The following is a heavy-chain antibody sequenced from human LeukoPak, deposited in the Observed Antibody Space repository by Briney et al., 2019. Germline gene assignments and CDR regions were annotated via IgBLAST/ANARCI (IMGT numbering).Heavy chain of an antibody. J-gene: IGHJ4*02. CDR1: GGSISSYY. CDR2: IYYSGST. D-gene: IGHD6-13*01. Sequence: KTSETLSLTCTVSGGSISSYYWSWIRQPPGKGLEWIGYIYYSGSTNYNPSLKSRVTISVDTSKNQFSLKLSSVTAADTAVYYCARPSYSSSWYIFDYWGQGTLVTVSS. V-gene: IGHV4-59*08. CDR3: ARPSYSSSWYIFDY.